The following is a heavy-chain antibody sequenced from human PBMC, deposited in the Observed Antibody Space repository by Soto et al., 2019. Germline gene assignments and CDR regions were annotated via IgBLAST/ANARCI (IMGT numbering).Heavy chain of an antibody. V-gene: IGHV3-33*01. CDR2: VWFHGGNA. J-gene: IGHJ3*01. Sequence: QVQLVESGGGVVQPGKSLRLSCAACGFTFSSFGMHWVRQAPGKGLEWVALVWFHGGNAEYADSVRGRFTIARDNSKNTLHLHMHRLRGEDTAIYYCARRGCARTGCYTYPTAYDLWGQGTKVTVSS. CDR1: GFTFSSFG. D-gene: IGHD2-2*02. CDR3: ARRGCARTGCYTYPTAYDL.